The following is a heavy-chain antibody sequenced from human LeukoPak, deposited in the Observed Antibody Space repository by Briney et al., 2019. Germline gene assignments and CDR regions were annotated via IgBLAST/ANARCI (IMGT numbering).Heavy chain of an antibody. D-gene: IGHD3-9*01. CDR3: ARDSGYDILTGYYPF. J-gene: IGHJ4*02. V-gene: IGHV1-69*04. Sequence: ASVKVSCKASGGTFSSYAISWVRQAPGQGLEWMGRIIPILGIANYAQKFQGRVTITADKSTSTAYMELSSLRSEDTAVYYCARDSGYDILTGYYPFWGQGTLVTVSS. CDR2: IIPILGIA. CDR1: GGTFSSYA.